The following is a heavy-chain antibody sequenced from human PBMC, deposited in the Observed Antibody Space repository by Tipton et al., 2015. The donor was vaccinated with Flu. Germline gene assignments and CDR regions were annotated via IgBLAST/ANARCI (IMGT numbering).Heavy chain of an antibody. Sequence: LRLSCTVSGGSISSISDYWGWVRQSPGKGLEWIGNINYSGSTYYNPSLKSRVTISVDTPKNQFSLKLTSVTAADTAVYYCAREGVSSYGYNPDYWGQGTQVTVSS. V-gene: IGHV4-39*07. CDR1: GGSISSISDY. J-gene: IGHJ4*02. CDR2: INYSGST. CDR3: AREGVSSYGYNPDY. D-gene: IGHD5-18*01.